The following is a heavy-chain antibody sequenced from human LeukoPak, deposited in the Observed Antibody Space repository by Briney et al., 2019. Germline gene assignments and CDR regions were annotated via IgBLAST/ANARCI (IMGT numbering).Heavy chain of an antibody. Sequence: PAASVKVSCKASGYTFTSYGISWVRQAPGQGLEWMGWISAYNGDTNYAQKLQGRVTMTTDTSTSTAYMELRSLRSDDTAVYYCARTPYYYDSSGYYLGDYWGQGTLVTVSS. D-gene: IGHD3-22*01. V-gene: IGHV1-18*04. CDR2: ISAYNGDT. CDR1: GYTFTSYG. CDR3: ARTPYYYDSSGYYLGDY. J-gene: IGHJ4*02.